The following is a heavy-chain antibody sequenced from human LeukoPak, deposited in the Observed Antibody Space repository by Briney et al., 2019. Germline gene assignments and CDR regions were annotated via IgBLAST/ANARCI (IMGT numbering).Heavy chain of an antibody. V-gene: IGHV4-4*02. J-gene: IGHJ4*02. D-gene: IGHD6-25*01. Sequence: PSETLSLTCDVSGGAVTSTNWWTWFRQPPGKGLEWIGEVHLDGRTNYNPSLKSRLVMSADLPENHISLKLTSVTAADTAVYYCAREGGFYRPLDYSGQGTLVTVSS. CDR3: AREGGFYRPLDY. CDR2: VHLDGRT. CDR1: GGAVTSTNW.